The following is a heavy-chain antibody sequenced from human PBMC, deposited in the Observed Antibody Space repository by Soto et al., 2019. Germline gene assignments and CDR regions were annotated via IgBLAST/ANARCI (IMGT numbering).Heavy chain of an antibody. CDR2: ISGSGRDT. CDR3: ATVAVGYTYGFFDY. J-gene: IGHJ4*02. CDR1: GFTFNRCV. Sequence: GGSLRLSCAASGFTFNRCVMSWVRQAPGKGLEWVSSISGSGRDTYYADYVKGRFSISRDNSKSTLYLQVDRLRADDTVVYYCATVAVGYTYGFFDYWGQVTPVTVSS. V-gene: IGHV3-23*01. D-gene: IGHD5-18*01.